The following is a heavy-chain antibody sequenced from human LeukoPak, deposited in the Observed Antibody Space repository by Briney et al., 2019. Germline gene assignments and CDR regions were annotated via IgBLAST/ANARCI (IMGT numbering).Heavy chain of an antibody. CDR1: GYTFSGYY. V-gene: IGHV1-2*02. J-gene: IGHJ5*02. CDR3: ARGQYQLLFEGNWFDP. CDR2: INPNSGDT. D-gene: IGHD2-2*01. Sequence: ASVKVSCKASGYTFSGYYIHWVRQAPGQGLDWMGWINPNSGDTHYAQKFQGRVTMTRDTSSSTAYMDLNSLISDDTAVYYCARGQYQLLFEGNWFDPWGQGTLVTVSS.